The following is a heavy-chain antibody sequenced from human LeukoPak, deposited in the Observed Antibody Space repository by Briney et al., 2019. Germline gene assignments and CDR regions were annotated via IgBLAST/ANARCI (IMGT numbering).Heavy chain of an antibody. D-gene: IGHD1-26*01. J-gene: IGHJ5*02. CDR3: ALRGSYYGYNWFDP. CDR2: IIPILGIA. CDR1: GGTFSSYT. V-gene: IGHV1-69*02. Sequence: SVKVSCKASGGTFSSYTVSWVRQAPGQGLELMGRIIPILGIANYAQKFQGRVTITADKSTSTAYMELSSLRSEDTAVYYCALRGSYYGYNWFDPWGQGTLVTVSS.